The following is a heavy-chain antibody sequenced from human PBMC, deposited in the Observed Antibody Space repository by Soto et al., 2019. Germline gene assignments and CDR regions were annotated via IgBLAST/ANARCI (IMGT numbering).Heavy chain of an antibody. J-gene: IGHJ4*02. CDR1: GYTFTSYG. CDR2: ISAYNGNT. Sequence: ASVKVSCKASGYTFTSYGISWVRQAPGQGLEWMGWISAYNGNTNYAQKLQGRDTMTTDTSTSTAYMELRSLRSDDTAVYYCARDRGYDTLTGYYIIDDYWGQGTLVTVSS. V-gene: IGHV1-18*01. D-gene: IGHD3-9*01. CDR3: ARDRGYDTLTGYYIIDDY.